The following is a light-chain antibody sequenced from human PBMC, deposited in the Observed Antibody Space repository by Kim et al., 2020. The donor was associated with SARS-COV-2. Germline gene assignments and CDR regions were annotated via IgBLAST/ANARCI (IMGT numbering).Light chain of an antibody. CDR3: QQRSNWPLT. CDR1: QSVSNY. Sequence: LSPGERASLSCRARQSVSNYLAWYQQKPGQPPRLLIYDTSNRATGIPARFSGSGSGTDFTLTISSLEPEDFAVYYCQQRSNWPLTFGGETKLDI. CDR2: DTS. V-gene: IGKV3-11*01. J-gene: IGKJ4*01.